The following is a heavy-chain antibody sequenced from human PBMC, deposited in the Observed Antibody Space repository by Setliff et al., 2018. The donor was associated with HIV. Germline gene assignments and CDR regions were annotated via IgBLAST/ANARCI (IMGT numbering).Heavy chain of an antibody. D-gene: IGHD5-12*01. J-gene: IGHJ6*03. V-gene: IGHV4-61*09. CDR1: GGSLNSGYDY. CDR2: IYSAGST. Sequence: SETLSLTCTVSGGSLNSGYDYWTWIRQPAGKGLEWIGHIYSAGSTDYNPSLKSRVTMSVDMSKNQVSLELRSVTAADMAIYYCVREYSGVYPDFSFYIDVWGKGTTVTVSS. CDR3: VREYSGVYPDFSFYIDV.